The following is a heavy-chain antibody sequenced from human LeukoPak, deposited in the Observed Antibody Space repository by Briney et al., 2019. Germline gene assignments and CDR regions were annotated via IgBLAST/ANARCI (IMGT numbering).Heavy chain of an antibody. Sequence: GGSLRLSCAASGFTFSSYEMNWVRQAPGKGLEWVSYISSSGSTIYYADSVKGRFTISRDNAKNSLYLQMHSLTAEDTAVYACVRWYDAFDIWGQGTMVTVSS. CDR2: ISSSGSTI. D-gene: IGHD2-15*01. J-gene: IGHJ3*02. V-gene: IGHV3-48*03. CDR3: VRWYDAFDI. CDR1: GFTFSSYE.